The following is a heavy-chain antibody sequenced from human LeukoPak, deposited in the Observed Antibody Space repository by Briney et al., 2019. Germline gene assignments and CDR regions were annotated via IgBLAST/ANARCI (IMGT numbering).Heavy chain of an antibody. Sequence: PGGSLRLSCAASGFTFSSYAMHWVRQAPGKGLEWVALISYDGSKEYYADSVKGRFTISRDNSKNTLYLQMNSLRAEDTAVYYCARGEVTGQLKIDYWGQGTLVTVSS. D-gene: IGHD1-20*01. V-gene: IGHV3-30*04. CDR3: ARGEVTGQLKIDY. CDR2: ISYDGSKE. J-gene: IGHJ4*02. CDR1: GFTFSSYA.